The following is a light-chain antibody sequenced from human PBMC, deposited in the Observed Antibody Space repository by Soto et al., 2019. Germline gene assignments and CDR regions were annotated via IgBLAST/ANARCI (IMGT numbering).Light chain of an antibody. CDR2: EVT. CDR1: SSDIGGFNY. J-gene: IGLJ1*01. V-gene: IGLV2-14*01. Sequence: QSALTQPASVSGSPGQSITISCTGTSSDIGGFNYVSWYRQHPGKAPKLMIYEVTNRPSGASNRFSGSKSGNTASLTISGLQAEDEADYYCSSYTSSSTPCVFGTGTKVTVL. CDR3: SSYTSSSTPCV.